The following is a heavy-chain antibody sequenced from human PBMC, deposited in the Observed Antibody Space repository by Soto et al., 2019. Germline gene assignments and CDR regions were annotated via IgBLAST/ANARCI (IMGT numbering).Heavy chain of an antibody. D-gene: IGHD6-19*01. J-gene: IGHJ3*01. Sequence: QVQLQESGRGLVKPSGTLSLTCAVSGDSISSPKWWTWLRQPTGKGLEWIGDLLHSGTTNYNPSLRSLVTFSVDNNQNQFFQKLTSGTAAATAFYYAAYRIGWSRHDVWGQGTSVTVSS. CDR1: GDSISSPKW. CDR3: AYRIGWSRHDV. V-gene: IGHV4-4*02. CDR2: LLHSGTT.